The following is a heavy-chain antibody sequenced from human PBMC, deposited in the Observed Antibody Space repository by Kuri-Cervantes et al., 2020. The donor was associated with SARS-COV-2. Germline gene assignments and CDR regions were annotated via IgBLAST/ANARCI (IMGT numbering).Heavy chain of an antibody. Sequence: SETLSLTCAVSGYSISSGYYWGWIRQPPGKGLEWIGSIYRSGSTYYNPSLKSRVTISVDTSKNQFSLKLSSVTAADTAVYYCARRAAAGTILLDYLGQGTLVTVSS. CDR2: IYRSGST. J-gene: IGHJ4*02. CDR3: ARRAAAGTILLDY. D-gene: IGHD6-13*01. CDR1: GYSISSGYY. V-gene: IGHV4-38-2*01.